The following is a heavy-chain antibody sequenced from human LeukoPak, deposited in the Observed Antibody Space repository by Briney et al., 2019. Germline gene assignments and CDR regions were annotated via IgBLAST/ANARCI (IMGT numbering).Heavy chain of an antibody. CDR1: GGSISSGDYY. J-gene: IGHJ6*03. Sequence: KTSETLSLTCSVCGGSISSGDYYWSWIRQPPGKGLEWIGYIYYSGSTYYNPSLKSRVTISVDTSKNQFSLKLSSVTAADTAVYYCARGALGINYMDVWGKGTTVTVSS. V-gene: IGHV4-30-4*08. CDR3: ARGALGINYMDV. CDR2: IYYSGST. D-gene: IGHD1-26*01.